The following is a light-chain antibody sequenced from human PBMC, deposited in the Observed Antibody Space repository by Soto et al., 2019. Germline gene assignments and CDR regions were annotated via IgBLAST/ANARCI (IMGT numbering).Light chain of an antibody. Sequence: EIVLTQSPGTLSLSPGERATLSCRASQSVSSSYLAGYQQTAGQAPSPLIYGASSRATGIPDRFTGSGSGTDFTLTIGILEPEDFAVYDCQRYGSSPVNTFGQG. J-gene: IGKJ2*01. V-gene: IGKV3-20*01. CDR2: GAS. CDR3: QRYGSSPVNT. CDR1: QSVSSSY.